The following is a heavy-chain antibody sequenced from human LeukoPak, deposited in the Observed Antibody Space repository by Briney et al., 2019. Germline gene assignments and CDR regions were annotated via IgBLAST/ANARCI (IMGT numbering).Heavy chain of an antibody. CDR1: GGTFSSYA. V-gene: IGHV1-24*01. Sequence: ASVKVSCKASGGTFSSYAISWVRQAPGQGLEWMGGFDPEDGETICAQKFQGRVTMTEDTSTDTAYMELSSLRSEDTAVYYCATMTTVTHPYYYYYGMDVWGQGTTVTVSS. CDR2: FDPEDGET. CDR3: ATMTTVTHPYYYYYGMDV. D-gene: IGHD4-17*01. J-gene: IGHJ6*02.